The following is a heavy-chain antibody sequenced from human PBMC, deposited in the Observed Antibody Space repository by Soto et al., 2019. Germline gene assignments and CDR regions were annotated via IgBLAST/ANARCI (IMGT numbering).Heavy chain of an antibody. V-gene: IGHV3-66*01. J-gene: IGHJ4*02. CDR1: GFTVSTKY. CDR2: IYRGGST. D-gene: IGHD3-16*01. Sequence: EVQLVESGGGLVQPGGSLRLSCAASGFTVSTKYMSWVRQAPGKGLEWVSVIYRGGSTFYADSVRGRFTISRDNSKNTVNLQMNSLRAEDTAVYYCARDPWAADYWGQGNLVTVSS. CDR3: ARDPWAADY.